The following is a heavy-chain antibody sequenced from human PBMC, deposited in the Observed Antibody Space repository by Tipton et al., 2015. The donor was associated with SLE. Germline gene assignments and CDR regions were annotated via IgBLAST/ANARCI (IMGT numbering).Heavy chain of an antibody. J-gene: IGHJ3*02. V-gene: IGHV4-59*11. CDR3: ADPIRQDGFDI. CDR1: GDTISDHY. CDR2: ISYSGST. D-gene: IGHD2-21*01. Sequence: GLVKPSETLSLTCTVSGDTISDHYWSWIRQPPGKGLEWIGYISYSGSTNYNPSLKSRVTISVDMSKNQFFLNLTSVTAADTAMYYCADPIRQDGFDIWGQGKMVTVSS.